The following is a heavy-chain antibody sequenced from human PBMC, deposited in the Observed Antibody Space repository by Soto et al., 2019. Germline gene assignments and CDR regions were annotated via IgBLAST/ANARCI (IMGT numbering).Heavy chain of an antibody. CDR2: IYYSGST. D-gene: IGHD3-16*01. J-gene: IGHJ4*02. CDR1: GGSISSSSYY. Sequence: QLQLQESGTGLVKPSETLSLTCTVSGGSISSSSYYWGWIRQPPGKGLEGIGSIYYSGSTYYNPSLKSRVTISVDTSKTQVSLKLSSVTAADTAVYYCARHMPTFDPVDPYYFYYWGQGTLVTVSS. CDR3: ARHMPTFDPVDPYYFYY. V-gene: IGHV4-39*01.